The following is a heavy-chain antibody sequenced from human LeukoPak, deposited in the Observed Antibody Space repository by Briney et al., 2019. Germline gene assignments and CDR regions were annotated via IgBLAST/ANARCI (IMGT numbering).Heavy chain of an antibody. CDR2: IRYDGSNK. CDR3: AKNGVRLSNWFDS. J-gene: IGHJ5*01. CDR1: GFTFGSYG. D-gene: IGHD2/OR15-2a*01. V-gene: IGHV3-30*02. Sequence: GGSLILSCAASGFTFGSYGMHWVRQAPGKGLEWVAFIRYDGSNKYYADSVKGRFTISRDNSKNTLYLQMNSLRAEDTAIYYCAKNGVRLSNWFDSWGQGTLVTVSS.